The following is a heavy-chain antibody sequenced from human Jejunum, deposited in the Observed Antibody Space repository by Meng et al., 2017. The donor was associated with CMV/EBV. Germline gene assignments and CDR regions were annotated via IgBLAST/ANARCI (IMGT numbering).Heavy chain of an antibody. CDR2: INSDGTST. Sequence: EVQRVDSGGGLVRPGGYIRLSWAASGFTFSSNWMHWVRPAPGKGLVWVSHINSDGTSTNYADSVKGRFTISRDNAKNTLYLQMSSLTADDTAVYYCVRVEEQLSWGQGSLVTVSS. D-gene: IGHD6-13*01. V-gene: IGHV3-74*01. CDR3: VRVEEQLS. CDR1: GFTFSSNW. J-gene: IGHJ5*02.